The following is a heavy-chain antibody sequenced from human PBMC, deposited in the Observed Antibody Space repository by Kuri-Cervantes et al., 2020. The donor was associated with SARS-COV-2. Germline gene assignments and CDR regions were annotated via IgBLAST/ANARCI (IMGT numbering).Heavy chain of an antibody. CDR3: ARSGPGAISREDGALDI. D-gene: IGHD4/OR15-4a*01. V-gene: IGHV1-45*02. CDR1: GDTFTYRF. J-gene: IGHJ3*02. Sequence: SVNVSCKASGDTFTYRFLHWVRQAPGQAPEWMGWITPFNGNTKYAQKFQDRVTITRDSSMNTAYMELSSLRSEDTAMYYCARSGPGAISREDGALDIWGQGTMVTVSS. CDR2: ITPFNGNT.